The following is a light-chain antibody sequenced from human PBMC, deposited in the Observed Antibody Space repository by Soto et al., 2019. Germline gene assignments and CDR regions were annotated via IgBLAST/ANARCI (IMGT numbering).Light chain of an antibody. V-gene: IGKV1-39*01. CDR2: AAS. CDR1: QSISSY. CDR3: QHNYSPPPWT. J-gene: IGKJ1*01. Sequence: DIQMTQSPSSLSASVGDRVTITCRASQSISSYLNWYQQKPGQAPKLLIYAASSLQNGVPSTFSGSRSGTDFPRTTTSLQPEDFATYYCQHNYSPPPWTFRQGTKVEIK.